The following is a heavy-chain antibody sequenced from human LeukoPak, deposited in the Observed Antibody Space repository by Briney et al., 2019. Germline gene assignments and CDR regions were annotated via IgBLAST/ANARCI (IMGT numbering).Heavy chain of an antibody. D-gene: IGHD5-18*01. CDR1: VGNFIRDS. V-gene: IGHV1-69*05. J-gene: IGHJ4*02. CDR2: ILQIIGTA. Sequence: GAAVKVSCKASVGNFIRDSYSWVRQAPGQGVAGMGGILQIIGTANYAQKFQGRVTITTDESTSKAYMELSSLRSEDTAVYYCARGDFESGYTFGTLDYWGQGTLVTVSS. CDR3: ARGDFESGYTFGTLDY.